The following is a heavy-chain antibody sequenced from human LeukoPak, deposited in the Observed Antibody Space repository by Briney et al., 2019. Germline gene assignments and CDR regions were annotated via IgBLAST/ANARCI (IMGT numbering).Heavy chain of an antibody. J-gene: IGHJ4*02. CDR3: ARETRSFLFGSGWYGEVEIDY. CDR2: IYYSGST. Sequence: PSETLSLTCTVSGGSISSSSYYWGWIRQPPGKGLEWIGSIYYSGSTYYNPSLKSRVTISVDTSKNQFSLKLSSVTAADTAVYYCARETRSFLFGSGWYGEVEIDYWGQGTLVTVSS. V-gene: IGHV4-39*07. D-gene: IGHD6-19*01. CDR1: GGSISSSSYY.